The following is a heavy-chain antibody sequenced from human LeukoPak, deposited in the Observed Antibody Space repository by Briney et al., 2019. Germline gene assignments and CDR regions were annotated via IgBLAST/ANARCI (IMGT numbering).Heavy chain of an antibody. CDR3: ARFRYCSGGSCYSVWFDP. V-gene: IGHV1-8*03. CDR1: GYTFTSYD. D-gene: IGHD2-15*01. Sequence: GASVKVSCKASGYTFTSYDINWVRQATGQGLEWMGWMNPNSGNTGYAQKFQGRVTITRNTSISTAYMELSSLRSEDTAVYYCARFRYCSGGSCYSVWFDPWGQGTLVTVSS. CDR2: MNPNSGNT. J-gene: IGHJ5*02.